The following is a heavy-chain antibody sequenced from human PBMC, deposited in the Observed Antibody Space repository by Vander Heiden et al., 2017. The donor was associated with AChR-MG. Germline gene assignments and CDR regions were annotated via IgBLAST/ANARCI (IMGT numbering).Heavy chain of an antibody. J-gene: IGHJ6*02. CDR3: ARFDKAYDCWSGPPAGGDV. Sequence: ETLSLTCAVSGYSIRSGYYWGWIRQPPGKGLEWLGSIYHSGRTYYNPSLKSRVTISVDTSKNQFSLKLSSVTAADTAVYYCARFDKAYDCWSGPPAGGDVWGQGTTVTVSS. D-gene: IGHD3-3*01. V-gene: IGHV4-38-2*01. CDR2: IYHSGRT. CDR1: GYSIRSGYY.